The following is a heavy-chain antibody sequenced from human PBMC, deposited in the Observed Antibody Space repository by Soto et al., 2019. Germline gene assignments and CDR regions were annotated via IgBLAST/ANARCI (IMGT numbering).Heavy chain of an antibody. J-gene: IGHJ4*02. CDR2: ISAYNGNT. D-gene: IGHD2-15*01. CDR1: GYTFTSYG. V-gene: IGHV1-18*01. CDR3: ARWAYGGNSFSFDY. Sequence: VKVSCKASGYTFTSYGISWVRQAPGQGLEWMGWISAYNGNTNYAQKLQGRVTMTTDTSTSTAYMELRSLRSDDTAVYYCARWAYGGNSFSFDYWGQGTLVTVSS.